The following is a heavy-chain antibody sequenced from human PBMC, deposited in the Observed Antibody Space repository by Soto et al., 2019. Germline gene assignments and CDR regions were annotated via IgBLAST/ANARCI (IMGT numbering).Heavy chain of an antibody. CDR3: VKVSTFYDILTGYYSTNFFDP. J-gene: IGHJ5*02. CDR2: VSSDGDIT. V-gene: IGHV3-64D*06. Sequence: GGSLRLSCSASGFTFSEYSMHWVRQAPGKGLQYVSTVSSDGDITYYADSVKGRFTISRDNSKNTLYLQMNSLRPEDTAVYYCVKVSTFYDILTGYYSTNFFDPWGQGTLVTVSS. D-gene: IGHD3-9*01. CDR1: GFTFSEYS.